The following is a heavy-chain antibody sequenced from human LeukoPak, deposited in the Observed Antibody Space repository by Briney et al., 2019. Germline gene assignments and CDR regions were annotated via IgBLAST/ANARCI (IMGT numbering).Heavy chain of an antibody. D-gene: IGHD2-2*01. CDR1: GFTFSSYA. CDR3: ARDKGPAAAYYFDY. CDR2: ISGSGGST. J-gene: IGHJ4*02. V-gene: IGHV3-23*01. Sequence: GGSLRLSCAASGFTFSSYAMSWVRQAPGKGLEWVSAISGSGGSTYYADSVKGRFTISRDNSKNTLYLQMGSLRAEDMAVYYCARDKGPAAAYYFDYWGQGTLVTVSS.